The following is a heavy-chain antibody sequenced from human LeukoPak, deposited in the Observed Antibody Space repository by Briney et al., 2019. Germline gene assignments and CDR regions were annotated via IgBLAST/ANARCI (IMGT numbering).Heavy chain of an antibody. D-gene: IGHD1-7*01. CDR2: ISRSGDTI. CDR3: AGYHWNSGVVY. CDR1: GFTFSDYA. J-gene: IGHJ4*02. Sequence: KPGGSLRLSCAASGFTFSDYAMSWIRQAPGQGLEWVSYISRSGDTIDYADSVKGRFSIPRDNAKNSLYLQMNSLRAEDTAVYYCAGYHWNSGVVYWGQGTLVTVSS. V-gene: IGHV3-11*01.